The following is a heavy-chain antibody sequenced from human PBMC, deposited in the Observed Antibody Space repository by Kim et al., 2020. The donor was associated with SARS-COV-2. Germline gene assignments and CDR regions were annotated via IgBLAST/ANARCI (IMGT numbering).Heavy chain of an antibody. CDR2: IYYSGST. CDR3: ARTVRECSSTSCYYYYYY. CDR1: GGSISSYY. J-gene: IGHJ6*03. V-gene: IGHV4-59*01. Sequence: SETLSLTCTVSGGSISSYYWSWIRQPPGKGLEWIGYIYYSGSTNYNPSLKSRVTISVDTSKNQFSLKLSSVTAADTAVYYCARTVRECSSTSCYYYYYY. D-gene: IGHD2-2*01.